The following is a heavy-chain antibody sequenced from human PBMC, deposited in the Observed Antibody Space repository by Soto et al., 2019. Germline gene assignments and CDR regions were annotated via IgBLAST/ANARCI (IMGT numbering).Heavy chain of an antibody. CDR1: GYTFTSSG. D-gene: IGHD2-15*01. CDR2: ISTYNGDT. J-gene: IGHJ6*02. V-gene: IGHV1-18*01. CDR3: ARAGAAPYYYYGMDV. Sequence: QVQLVQSGAEVRKPGASVKVSCKASGYTFTSSGISWLRQAPGQGLEWMGWISTYNGDTNDAPKFQDRVTMTIDRSTSTAYMELRSLRPDDAAVYYCARAGAAPYYYYGMDVWGQGTRVTVSS.